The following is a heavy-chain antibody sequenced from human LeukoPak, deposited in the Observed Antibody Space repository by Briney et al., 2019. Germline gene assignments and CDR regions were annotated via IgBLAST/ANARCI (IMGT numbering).Heavy chain of an antibody. CDR2: ISAYNGNT. V-gene: IGHV1-18*01. J-gene: IGHJ4*02. D-gene: IGHD3-22*01. CDR1: GYTXTTYG. Sequence: ASVKVSCKASGYTXTTYGITGVRQAPGQGLEWMGWISAYNGNTNYARKLQGRVTMTTDTSTSTAYMELRSLRSDDTAVYYCARVWGYYYDSSGYSDFDYWGQGTLVTVSS. CDR3: ARVWGYYYDSSGYSDFDY.